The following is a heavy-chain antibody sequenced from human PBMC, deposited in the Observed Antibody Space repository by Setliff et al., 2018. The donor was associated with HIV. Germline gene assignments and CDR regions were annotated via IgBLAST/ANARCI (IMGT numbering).Heavy chain of an antibody. V-gene: IGHV4-34*01. Sequence: SETLSLTCAVYGGSFTGDYWSWVRQPPRKGLEWIGEINHSGSTNYNPSLKSRVTLSVDTSKNQFFLSLRYVAAADAALYYCARGSYRGTGYFVRYFDYWGQGILVTVSS. CDR2: INHSGST. J-gene: IGHJ4*02. CDR3: ARGSYRGTGYFVRYFDY. CDR1: GGSFTGDY. D-gene: IGHD3-9*01.